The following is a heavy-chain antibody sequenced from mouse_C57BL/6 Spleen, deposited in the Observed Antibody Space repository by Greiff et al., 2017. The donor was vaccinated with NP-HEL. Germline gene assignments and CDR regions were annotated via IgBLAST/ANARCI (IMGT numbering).Heavy chain of an antibody. V-gene: IGHV1-81*01. D-gene: IGHD1-1*01. CDR3: ARKYYYGSSPYYAMDY. Sequence: VQLQQSGAELARPGASVKLSCKASGYTFTSYGISWVKQRTGQGLEWIGEIYPRSGNTYYNEKFKGKATLTADKSSSTADMELRSLTSEDSAVYFCARKYYYGSSPYYAMDYWGQGTSVTVSS. J-gene: IGHJ4*01. CDR2: IYPRSGNT. CDR1: GYTFTSYG.